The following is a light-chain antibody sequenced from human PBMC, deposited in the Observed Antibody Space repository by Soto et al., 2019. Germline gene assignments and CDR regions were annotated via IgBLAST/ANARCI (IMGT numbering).Light chain of an antibody. V-gene: IGKV3-15*01. CDR3: QQYYRWPQT. CDR2: AAS. J-gene: IGKJ1*01. Sequence: EIVMTQSPATLSVSPGERATLSCRASQSLSFNLAWYQQKPGQAPRLLIYAASTRATGIPARFSGSGSGTEFTLTISSLQSEDSAVYYCQQYYRWPQTFGQGTKVEIK. CDR1: QSLSFN.